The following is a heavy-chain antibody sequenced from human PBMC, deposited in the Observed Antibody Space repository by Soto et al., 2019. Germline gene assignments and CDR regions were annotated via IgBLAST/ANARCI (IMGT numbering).Heavy chain of an antibody. CDR3: ARDRSTIYGVVTPIDY. CDR2: ISSGGDTI. Sequence: GGSLRLSCAVSGFTFSPYSMNWVRQAPGKGLEWISYISSGGDTIYYADSVRGRFTVSRDNTKNSLYLQMDSLRDEDTAVYYCARDRSTIYGVVTPIDYWGQGTLVTVSS. D-gene: IGHD3-3*01. CDR1: GFTFSPYS. J-gene: IGHJ4*02. V-gene: IGHV3-48*02.